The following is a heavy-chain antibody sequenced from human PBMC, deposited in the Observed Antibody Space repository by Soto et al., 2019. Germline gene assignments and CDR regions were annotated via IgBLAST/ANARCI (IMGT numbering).Heavy chain of an antibody. V-gene: IGHV4-39*01. CDR3: TRIRGYSYAYIIQAMDV. CDR2: IHYDGTT. D-gene: IGHD5-18*01. Sequence: PSETLSLTCTVSGGSISSSSFYWGWIRQPPGKGLQWIGSIHYDGTTYYNPSLKSRVTMFLDTSKNQFSLKLNSVTAADTALYYCTRIRGYSYAYIIQAMDVWGQGTTVTVSS. J-gene: IGHJ6*02. CDR1: GGSISSSSFY.